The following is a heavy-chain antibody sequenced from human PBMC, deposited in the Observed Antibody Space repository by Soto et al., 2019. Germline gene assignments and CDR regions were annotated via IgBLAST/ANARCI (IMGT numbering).Heavy chain of an antibody. CDR2: IYHSGST. CDR1: GVSISGGGYS. Sequence: SETLSLTCAVSGVSISGGGYSRSWIRKPPGKGLEWIGYIYHSGSTYYNPSLKSRVTISVDRSKNQFSLKLSSVTAADTAVYYCARGHGGYKTAWYFDYWGQGTLVTVSS. D-gene: IGHD5-12*01. V-gene: IGHV4-30-2*01. J-gene: IGHJ4*02. CDR3: ARGHGGYKTAWYFDY.